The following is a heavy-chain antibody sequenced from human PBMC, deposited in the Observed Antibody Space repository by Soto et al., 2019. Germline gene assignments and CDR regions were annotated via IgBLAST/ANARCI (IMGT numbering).Heavy chain of an antibody. Sequence: ASVKVSCKTSGGSFSNYAFSWVRQAPGQGLEWMGAIIPMFGTPNYAQMFQGRITITADESTNTVYMDMSSLRSEDSAVYYCTRGATVTREYFYGMDVWGQGTTVTVSS. CDR2: IIPMFGTP. CDR1: GGSFSNYA. D-gene: IGHD2-21*02. V-gene: IGHV1-69*13. CDR3: TRGATVTREYFYGMDV. J-gene: IGHJ6*02.